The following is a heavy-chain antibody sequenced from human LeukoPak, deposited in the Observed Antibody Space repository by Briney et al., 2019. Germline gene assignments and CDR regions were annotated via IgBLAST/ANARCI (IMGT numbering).Heavy chain of an antibody. CDR3: ARDWGGGYGSSWNNWFDP. CDR1: GYTFTSYY. D-gene: IGHD6-13*01. CDR2: INPSGGST. V-gene: IGHV1-46*01. Sequence: ASVKVSCKASGYTFTSYYMHWVRQAPGQGLEWMGIINPSGGSTSYAQKFQGRVTMTRDTSTSTVYMELSSLRSEDTAVYYCARDWGGGYGSSWNNWFDPWGQGTLVTVSS. J-gene: IGHJ5*02.